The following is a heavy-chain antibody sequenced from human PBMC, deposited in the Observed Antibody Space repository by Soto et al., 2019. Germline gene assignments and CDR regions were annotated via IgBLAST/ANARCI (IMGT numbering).Heavy chain of an antibody. D-gene: IGHD1-26*01. CDR3: ARPTGGATGGY. CDR2: INAVNGNT. Sequence: QVQLVQSGSEVKKPGASVKVSCKASGYTFTSYAMHWVRQAPGQRLEWMGWINAVNGNTKYSQKFQGRVTITRDTSASTAYLELSRLRSEDTAVYYCARPTGGATGGYWGQGTLVPVSS. J-gene: IGHJ4*02. V-gene: IGHV1-3*01. CDR1: GYTFTSYA.